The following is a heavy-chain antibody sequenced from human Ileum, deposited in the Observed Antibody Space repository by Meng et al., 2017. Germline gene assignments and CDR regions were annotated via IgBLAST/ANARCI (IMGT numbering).Heavy chain of an antibody. CDR1: GFSISSYW. CDR3: EDRIRDGDYWYFDL. D-gene: IGHD5-24*01. Sequence: VVAGRWLRQPGGFLILYCAASGFSISSYWMHWVSQAPGKGLVWVTRSNIDGTTTSYADSVTGRFTISRDNAKNTLYLQMNSLRTEDTFFFQAEDRIRDGDYWYFDLWGRGTLVTVSS. J-gene: IGHJ2*01. CDR2: SNIDGTTT. V-gene: IGHV3-74*01.